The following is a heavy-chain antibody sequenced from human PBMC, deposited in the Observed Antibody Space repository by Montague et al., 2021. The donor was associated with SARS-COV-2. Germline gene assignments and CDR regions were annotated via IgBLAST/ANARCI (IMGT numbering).Heavy chain of an antibody. CDR3: VRASLIKARIAVAGTTVY. D-gene: IGHD6-19*01. Sequence: SLRLSCAVSGFTFNNYAMHWVRQAPGKGLEWVAIISYDGSNKYYADSVKGRFAISRDNSKNTLYLQMNSLRAEDTAVYYCVRASLIKARIAVAGTTVYWGQGTLVTISS. J-gene: IGHJ4*02. CDR2: ISYDGSNK. CDR1: GFTFNNYA. V-gene: IGHV3-30*09.